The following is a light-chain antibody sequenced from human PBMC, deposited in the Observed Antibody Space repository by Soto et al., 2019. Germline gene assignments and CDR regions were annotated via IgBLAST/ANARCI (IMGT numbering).Light chain of an antibody. CDR3: QHSYRTPLT. Sequence: DIQMTQSPSSLSASVGDRVTITCRASQSISGYLNWYQQKPGKSPNLLIYAASSLQSGVPSRFSGSGSGTDFTLTINSLHPEAFETYYCQHSYRTPLTFGPGPRLEI. CDR2: AAS. J-gene: IGKJ5*01. CDR1: QSISGY. V-gene: IGKV1-39*01.